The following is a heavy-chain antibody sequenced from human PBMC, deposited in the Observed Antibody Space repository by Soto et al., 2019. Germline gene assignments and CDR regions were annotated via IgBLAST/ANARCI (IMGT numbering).Heavy chain of an antibody. V-gene: IGHV3-23*01. CDR1: GFTFSSYA. Sequence: PGGSLRLSCAASGFTFSSYAMSWVRQAPGKGLEWVSAISGSGGSTYYADSVKGRFTISRDNSKNTLYLQMNSLRAEDTAVYYCAKGSPTRITIFVLGPDLKGYYGMDVWGQGTTVTVSS. D-gene: IGHD3-3*01. CDR2: ISGSGGST. J-gene: IGHJ6*02. CDR3: AKGSPTRITIFVLGPDLKGYYGMDV.